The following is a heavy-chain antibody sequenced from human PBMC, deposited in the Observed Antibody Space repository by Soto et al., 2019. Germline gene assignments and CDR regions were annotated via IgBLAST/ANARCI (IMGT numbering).Heavy chain of an antibody. CDR1: GYTFTSYG. D-gene: IGHD6-19*01. CDR3: ARGVAVAGTYHYYGMDV. J-gene: IGHJ6*02. Sequence: QVQLVQSGVEVKKPGASVKVSCKASGYTFTSYGISWLRQAPGQELEWMGWISAYNGNTNYAQKLQGRVTMTTDTSTSTAYMELRSLRSDDTAVYYCARGVAVAGTYHYYGMDVWGQGTTVTVSS. V-gene: IGHV1-18*01. CDR2: ISAYNGNT.